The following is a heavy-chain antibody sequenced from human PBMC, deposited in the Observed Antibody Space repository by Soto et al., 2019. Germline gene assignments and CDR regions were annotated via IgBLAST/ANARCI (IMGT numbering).Heavy chain of an antibody. CDR1: GFTFSNAW. V-gene: IGHV3-15*07. CDR3: TPGDSSGWYLGGVDI. CDR2: IKSKTAGGTT. Sequence: EVQLVESGGGLVKPGGSLRLSCAASGFTFSNAWMNWVRQAPGKGLEWVGRIKSKTAGGTTDYDAPVKGRFTISRDDSKNTLYLQMNSLKTEGTAVYYCTPGDSSGWYLGGVDIGGQGTMVTVSS. D-gene: IGHD6-19*01. J-gene: IGHJ3*02.